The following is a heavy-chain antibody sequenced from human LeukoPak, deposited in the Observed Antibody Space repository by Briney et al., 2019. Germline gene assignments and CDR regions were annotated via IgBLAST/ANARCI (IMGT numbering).Heavy chain of an antibody. Sequence: GESLKISCKGSGYSFTSYWIGWVRQMPGKGLEWMGIIYPGDSDTRYSPSFQGQVTISADKSISTAYLQWSSLKASDTAMYYCAGRVSSYYDSSGYPDYWGQGTLVTVSS. D-gene: IGHD3-22*01. CDR2: IYPGDSDT. J-gene: IGHJ4*02. CDR3: AGRVSSYYDSSGYPDY. V-gene: IGHV5-51*01. CDR1: GYSFTSYW.